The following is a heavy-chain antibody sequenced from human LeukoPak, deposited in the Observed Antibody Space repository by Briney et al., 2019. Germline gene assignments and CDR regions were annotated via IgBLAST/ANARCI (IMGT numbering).Heavy chain of an antibody. D-gene: IGHD6-19*01. CDR3: ARELQYSSGWYAHFDY. CDR2: IYYSGST. CDR1: GGSISSYY. J-gene: IGHJ4*02. Sequence: SETLSLTCTVSGGSISSYYWSWIRQPPGKGLEWIGYIYYSGSTNYNPSLKSRVTISVDTSKNQFSLKLSSVTAADTAVYYCARELQYSSGWYAHFDYWGQGILVTVSS. V-gene: IGHV4-59*01.